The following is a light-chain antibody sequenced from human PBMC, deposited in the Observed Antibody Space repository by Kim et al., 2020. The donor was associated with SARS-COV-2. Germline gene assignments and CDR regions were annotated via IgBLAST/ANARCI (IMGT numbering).Light chain of an antibody. CDR3: QQSYSTPLT. V-gene: IGKV1-39*01. CDR1: QRISNS. CDR2: AAS. J-gene: IGKJ4*01. Sequence: DIQMTQFPSSLSASVRDRVTITCRASQRISNSLNWYQQKPGKAPNLLIYAASSLQSGVPSRFSGRGSGTDFTLTISSLQPEDFATYFCQQSYSTPLTFGGGTKVDIK.